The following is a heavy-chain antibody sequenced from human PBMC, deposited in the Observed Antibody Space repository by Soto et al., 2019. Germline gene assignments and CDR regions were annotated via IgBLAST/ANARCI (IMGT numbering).Heavy chain of an antibody. CDR2: INPNSGGT. CDR1: GYTFTGYY. CDR3: AREAIAAGGNYYHGMDV. J-gene: IGHJ6*02. V-gene: IGHV1-2*02. D-gene: IGHD6-13*01. Sequence: ASVKVSCKASGYTFTGYYMHWVRQAPGQGLEWMGLINPNSGGTNYAQKFQGRVTMTRDTSTSTAYMELSSLRSQDTAIYYCAREAIAAGGNYYHGMDVWGQGTTVTVSS.